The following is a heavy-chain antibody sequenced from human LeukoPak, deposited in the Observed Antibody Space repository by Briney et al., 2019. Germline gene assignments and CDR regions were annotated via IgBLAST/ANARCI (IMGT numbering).Heavy chain of an antibody. D-gene: IGHD2-21*02. CDR3: ASQGGYGTLAYCGGDCYPGAFDI. CDR1: GGSISSYY. J-gene: IGHJ3*02. V-gene: IGHV4-4*07. Sequence: PSETLSLTCTVSGGSISSYYWSWIRQPAGKGLEWIGRIYTSGSTNYIPSLKSRVTMSVDTSKNQLSLKLSSVTAADTAVYYCASQGGYGTLAYCGGDCYPGAFDIWGQGTMVTVSS. CDR2: IYTSGST.